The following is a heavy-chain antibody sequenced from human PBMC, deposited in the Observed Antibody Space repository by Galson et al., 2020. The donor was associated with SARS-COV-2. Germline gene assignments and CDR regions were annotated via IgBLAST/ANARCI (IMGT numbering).Heavy chain of an antibody. CDR2: ISAYNGNT. J-gene: IGHJ6*02. CDR3: ARDGVVVVPAATPHRNYYYYGMDV. CDR1: GYTFTSYG. Sequence: ASVKVSCKASGYTFTSYGISWVRQAPGQGLEWMGWISAYNGNTNYAQKLQGRVTMTTDTSTSTAYMELRSLRSDDTAVYYCARDGVVVVPAATPHRNYYYYGMDVWGQGTTVTVSS. V-gene: IGHV1-18*04. D-gene: IGHD2-2*01.